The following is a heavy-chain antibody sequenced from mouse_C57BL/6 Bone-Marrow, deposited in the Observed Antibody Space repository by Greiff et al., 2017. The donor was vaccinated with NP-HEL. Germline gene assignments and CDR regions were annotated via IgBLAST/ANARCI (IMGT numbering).Heavy chain of an antibody. D-gene: IGHD1-1*01. CDR3: TTEGFTTVVATDY. CDR1: GFNIKDYY. V-gene: IGHV14-1*01. Sequence: EVKVVESGAELVRPGASVKLSCTASGFNIKDYYMHWVKQRPEQGLEWIGRIDPEDGDTEYAPKFQGKATMTADTSSNTAYLQLSSLTSEDTAVYYCTTEGFTTVVATDYWGQGTSVTVSS. J-gene: IGHJ4*01. CDR2: IDPEDGDT.